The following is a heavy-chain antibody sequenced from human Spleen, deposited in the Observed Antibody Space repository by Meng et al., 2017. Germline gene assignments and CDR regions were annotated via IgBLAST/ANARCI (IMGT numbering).Heavy chain of an antibody. CDR3: ARVPGDY. D-gene: IGHD3-16*01. Sequence: GGSLRLSCAGSEFSFSDYSMNWVRQAPGKGLEWVSSISSTSMYIYYADSVKGRFTISRDNAKNSLYLQMNSLRAEDTAVYYCARVPGDYWGQGTLVTVSS. J-gene: IGHJ4*02. CDR1: EFSFSDYS. CDR2: ISSTSMYI. V-gene: IGHV3-21*01.